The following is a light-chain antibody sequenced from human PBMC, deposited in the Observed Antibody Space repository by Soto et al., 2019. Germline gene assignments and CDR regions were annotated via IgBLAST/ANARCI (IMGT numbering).Light chain of an antibody. CDR3: SSFAGNNNLV. J-gene: IGLJ2*01. V-gene: IGLV2-8*01. CDR2: EVS. CDR1: SVAVGGYNN. Sequence: QSVLTQPPSASGSLGRSVTISSTGTSVAVGGYNNVSWYQQHPGKAPKLMISEVSKRPSGVPDRFSGSKSGNTASLTVSGLQAEDEADYYCSSFAGNNNLVFGGGTKLTVL.